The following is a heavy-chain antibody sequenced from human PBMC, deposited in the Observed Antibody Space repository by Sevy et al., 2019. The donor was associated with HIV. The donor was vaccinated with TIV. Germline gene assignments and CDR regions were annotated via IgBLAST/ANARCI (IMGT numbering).Heavy chain of an antibody. Sequence: GGSLRLSCAASGLTFSSYAMSWVRQAPGKGLEWVSGLSGSGGSTYYADSVKGRFTISRDNSKNTLYLQMNSLRAEDTAVYYCAKSGRVYYYYMDVWGKGTTVTVSS. D-gene: IGHD1-26*01. V-gene: IGHV3-23*01. CDR1: GLTFSSYA. CDR2: LSGSGGST. J-gene: IGHJ6*03. CDR3: AKSGRVYYYYMDV.